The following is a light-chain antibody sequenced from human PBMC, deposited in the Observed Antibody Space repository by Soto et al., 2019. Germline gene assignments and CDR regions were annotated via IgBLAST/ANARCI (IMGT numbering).Light chain of an antibody. CDR3: ETWDSNTHV. J-gene: IGLJ1*01. CDR2: LEGSGSY. V-gene: IGLV4-60*03. CDR1: SGHSSYI. Sequence: QPVLTQSSSASASLGSSVKLTCTLSSGHSSYIIAWHQQQPGKAPRYLMKLEGSGSYNKGSGVPDRFSGSSSGADRYLTISNLQPEDEADYYCETWDSNTHVFGTGTKLTVL.